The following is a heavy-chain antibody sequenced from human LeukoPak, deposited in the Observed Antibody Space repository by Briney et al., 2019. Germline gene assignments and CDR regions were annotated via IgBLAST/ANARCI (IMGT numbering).Heavy chain of an antibody. D-gene: IGHD4-23*01. Sequence: PGGSLRLSCAASGFTFSHYGMHWVRQAPGKGLEWVAVISYDGSNQFYGDSVKGRFTISRDNSKNTLYLQMNSLRAEDAAAYYCARAGGGNSRGDYWGQGTLVTVSS. CDR2: ISYDGSNQ. CDR1: GFTFSHYG. CDR3: ARAGGGNSRGDY. J-gene: IGHJ4*02. V-gene: IGHV3-30*03.